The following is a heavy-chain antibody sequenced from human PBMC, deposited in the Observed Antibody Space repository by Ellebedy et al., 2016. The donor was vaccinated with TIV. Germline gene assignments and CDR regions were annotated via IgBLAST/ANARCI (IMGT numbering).Heavy chain of an antibody. CDR1: GGTFSSYA. V-gene: IGHV1-69*13. CDR2: IIPIFGTA. CDR3: AYCGGDCRNWFDP. J-gene: IGHJ5*02. Sequence: SVKVSXKASGGTFSSYAIIWVRQAPGQGLEWMGGIIPIFGTANYAQKFQGRVTITADESTSTAYMELSSLRSEDTAVYYCAYCGGDCRNWFDPWGQGTLVTVSS. D-gene: IGHD2-21*02.